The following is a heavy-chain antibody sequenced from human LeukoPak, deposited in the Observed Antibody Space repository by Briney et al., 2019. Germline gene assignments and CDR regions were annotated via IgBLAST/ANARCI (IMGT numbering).Heavy chain of an antibody. CDR3: ASKYTLGLSHNWFDP. CDR2: ISYDGSNK. V-gene: IGHV3-30-3*01. CDR1: GFTFSSYA. J-gene: IGHJ5*02. D-gene: IGHD5-18*01. Sequence: PGGSLRLSCAASGFTFSSYAMHWVRQAPGKGLEWVAVISYDGSNKYYADSVKGRFTISRDNSKNTLYLQMNSLRAEDTAVYYCASKYTLGLSHNWFDPWGQGTLVTVSS.